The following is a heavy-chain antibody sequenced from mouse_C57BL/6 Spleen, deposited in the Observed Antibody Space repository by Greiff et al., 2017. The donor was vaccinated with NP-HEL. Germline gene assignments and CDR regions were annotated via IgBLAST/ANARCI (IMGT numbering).Heavy chain of an antibody. J-gene: IGHJ4*01. CDR1: GFNIKDDY. CDR3: TREAAQATRDAMDY. CDR2: IDPENGDT. D-gene: IGHD3-2*02. Sequence: DVQLQESGAELVRPGASVKLSCTASGFNIKDDYMHWVKQRPEQGLEWIGWIDPENGDTEYASKFQGKATITADTSSNTAYLQLSSLTSEDTAVYYCTREAAQATRDAMDYWGQGTSVTVSS. V-gene: IGHV14-4*01.